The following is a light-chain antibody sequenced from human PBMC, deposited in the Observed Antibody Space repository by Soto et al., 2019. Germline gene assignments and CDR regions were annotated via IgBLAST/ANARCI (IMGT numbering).Light chain of an antibody. CDR1: KLTEKY. Sequence: SYELTQPPSVSVSPGQTASITCSGHKLTEKYACWYQQKPGQSPVLLIYQDTRRPSGISERFSGVNSGNTATLTVSGTQAMDEADYFCQAWDSRTGVFGGGTKLTVL. CDR3: QAWDSRTGV. V-gene: IGLV3-1*01. CDR2: QDT. J-gene: IGLJ3*02.